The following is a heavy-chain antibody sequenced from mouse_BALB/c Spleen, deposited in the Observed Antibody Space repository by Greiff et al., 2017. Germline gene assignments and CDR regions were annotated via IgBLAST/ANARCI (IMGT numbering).Heavy chain of an antibody. D-gene: IGHD2-1*01. CDR2: INPSNGGT. Sequence: QVQLQQSGAELVKPGASVKLSCKASGYTFTSYYMYWVKQRPGQGLEWIGEINPSNGGTSYNQKFKGKATLTVDKSSSTAYMHLSSLTSEDSAVYYCARNGNYGQGAMDYWGQGTSVTVSS. CDR3: ARNGNYGQGAMDY. CDR1: GYTFTSYY. J-gene: IGHJ4*01. V-gene: IGHV1S81*02.